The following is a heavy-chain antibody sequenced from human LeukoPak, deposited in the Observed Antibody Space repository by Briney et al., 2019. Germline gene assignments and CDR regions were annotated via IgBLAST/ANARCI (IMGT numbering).Heavy chain of an antibody. CDR3: ARHSGDY. CDR2: IYYSGNT. Sequence: SETLSLTCTVSGGSISGDHWNWIRQPPGKGLEWIGYIYYSGNTNYNPSLKSRVTISVDTSKNQFSLKLNSVTAADTAVYYCARHSGDYWGQGTLVTVSS. J-gene: IGHJ4*02. CDR1: GGSISGDH. V-gene: IGHV4-59*08. D-gene: IGHD3-10*01.